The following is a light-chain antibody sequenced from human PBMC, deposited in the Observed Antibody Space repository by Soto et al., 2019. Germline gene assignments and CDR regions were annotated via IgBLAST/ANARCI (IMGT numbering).Light chain of an antibody. CDR2: DTT. Sequence: ETLLTQSPGTLSLSPGERATLSCRASQSVSNYLAWFQQKPGQAPRLLIFDTTNRAPGTPARFSGSGSVTDFTLTISSLEPEDFAVYYCQQRYNLPYTFGQGTKLEIK. V-gene: IGKV3-11*01. CDR1: QSVSNY. CDR3: QQRYNLPYT. J-gene: IGKJ2*01.